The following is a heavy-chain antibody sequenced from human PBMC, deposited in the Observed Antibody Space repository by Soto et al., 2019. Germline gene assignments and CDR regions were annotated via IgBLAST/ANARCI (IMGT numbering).Heavy chain of an antibody. Sequence: SLRLSCAASGFTFSSYGMHWVRQAPGKGLEWVAVISYDGSNKYYADSVKGRFTISRDNSKNTLYLQMNSLRAEDTAVYYCAKGDAYYDFWSGYSNYYYYGMDVWGQGTTVTVSS. CDR3: AKGDAYYDFWSGYSNYYYYGMDV. J-gene: IGHJ6*02. V-gene: IGHV3-30*18. D-gene: IGHD3-3*01. CDR1: GFTFSSYG. CDR2: ISYDGSNK.